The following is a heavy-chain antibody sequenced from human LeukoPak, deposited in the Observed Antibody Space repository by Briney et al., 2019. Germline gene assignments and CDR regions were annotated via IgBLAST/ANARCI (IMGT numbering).Heavy chain of an antibody. D-gene: IGHD3-16*02. CDR3: ARLYYDYVWGSYRQPDYFDY. V-gene: IGHV5-51*01. CDR2: IYPGDSDT. Sequence: GESLKISCKGSGYSFSSYWIGWVRQMPGKGLEWMGIIYPGDSDTRYSPSFQGQVTISADKSISTAYLQWSSLKASDTATYYCARLYYDYVWGSYRQPDYFDYWGQGTLVTVSS. J-gene: IGHJ4*02. CDR1: GYSFSSYW.